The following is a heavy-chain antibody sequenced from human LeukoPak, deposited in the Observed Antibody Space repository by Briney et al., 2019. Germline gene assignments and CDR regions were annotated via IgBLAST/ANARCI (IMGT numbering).Heavy chain of an antibody. J-gene: IGHJ6*02. CDR2: INHSGST. V-gene: IGHV4-34*01. Sequence: SETLSLTCAVYGGSFSGYYWSWIRQPPKKGLEWIGEINHSGSTNYNPSLKSRVTISVDTSKNQFSLKVRSVTAADTAAYYCARGHVGSYAYYYYYGMDVWGQGTTVTVSS. D-gene: IGHD2-8*01. CDR3: ARGHVGSYAYYYYYGMDV. CDR1: GGSFSGYY.